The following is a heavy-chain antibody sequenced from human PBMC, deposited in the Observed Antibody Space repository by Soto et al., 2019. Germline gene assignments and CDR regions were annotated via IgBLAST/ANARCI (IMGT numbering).Heavy chain of an antibody. J-gene: IGHJ5*02. V-gene: IGHV5-51*01. CDR1: GYSFTSYW. CDR2: IYPGDSDT. CDR3: ARQAEMATIYHLRGENWFDP. D-gene: IGHD5-12*01. Sequence: GESLKISCKGSGYSFTSYWIGWVRQMPGKGLEWMGIIYPGDSDTRYSPSFQGQVTISADKSISTAYLQWSSLKASDTAMYYCARQAEMATIYHLRGENWFDPWGQGTLVTVSS.